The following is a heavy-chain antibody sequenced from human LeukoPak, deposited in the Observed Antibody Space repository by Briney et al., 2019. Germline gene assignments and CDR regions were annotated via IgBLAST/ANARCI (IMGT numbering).Heavy chain of an antibody. CDR3: AKDLGRDGDEIFDY. V-gene: IGHV3-23*01. CDR2: ISADGRST. CDR1: RFSFSNYA. D-gene: IGHD3-16*01. J-gene: IGHJ4*02. Sequence: GGSLRLSCAPSRFSFSNYAMTWVRQAPGRGLEWVSTISADGRSTHYADSVRGRLTISRDNSKNLLYLQMNSLRAEDTAVYYCAKDLGRDGDEIFDYWGQGTLVTVAS.